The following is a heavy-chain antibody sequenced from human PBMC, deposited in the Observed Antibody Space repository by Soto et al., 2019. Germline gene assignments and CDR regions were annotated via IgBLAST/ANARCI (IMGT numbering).Heavy chain of an antibody. CDR1: GGSFSGYY. Sequence: PSETLSLTCAVYGGSFSGYYWSWIRQPPGKGLEWIGEINHSGSTNYNPSLKSRVTISVDTSKNQFSLKLSSVTAADTAVYYCARGLYGSGLNWFDPWGQGTLGTVSS. D-gene: IGHD3-10*01. CDR2: INHSGST. V-gene: IGHV4-34*01. CDR3: ARGLYGSGLNWFDP. J-gene: IGHJ5*02.